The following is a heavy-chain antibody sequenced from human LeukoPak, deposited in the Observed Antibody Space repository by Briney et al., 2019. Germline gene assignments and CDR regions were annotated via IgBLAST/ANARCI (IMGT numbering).Heavy chain of an antibody. V-gene: IGHV3-7*03. Sequence: GGSLRLSCAASGFTFSSYAMSWVRQAPGKGLEWVATINQNGGVKYYVDSVKGRFTISRDNAKTSLFLQMNSLRIDDTAMYYCTRTVNSASDFWGQGTLVTVSS. CDR1: GFTFSSYA. D-gene: IGHD4-23*01. J-gene: IGHJ4*02. CDR3: TRTVNSASDF. CDR2: INQNGGVK.